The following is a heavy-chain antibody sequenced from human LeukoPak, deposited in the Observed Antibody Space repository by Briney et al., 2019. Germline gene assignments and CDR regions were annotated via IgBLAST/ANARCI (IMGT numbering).Heavy chain of an antibody. Sequence: GSLRLSCAASGFTFSSYGMHWVRQAPGKGLVWVSHINSDGSWTSYADSVKGRFTISKDNSKNTLYLQMNSLRAEDTAIYYCAKDLPYYYDSSGSGDAFDIWGRGTMVTVST. D-gene: IGHD3-22*01. CDR1: GFTFSSYG. CDR2: INSDGSWT. J-gene: IGHJ3*02. V-gene: IGHV3-74*01. CDR3: AKDLPYYYDSSGSGDAFDI.